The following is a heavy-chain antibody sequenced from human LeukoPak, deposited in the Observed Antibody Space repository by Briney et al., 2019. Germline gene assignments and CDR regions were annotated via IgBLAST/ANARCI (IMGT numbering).Heavy chain of an antibody. CDR1: GYSFTSYG. J-gene: IGHJ3*02. V-gene: IGHV1-18*01. D-gene: IGHD3-22*01. CDR2: ISAYNGNT. Sequence: ASVKVSCKASGYSFTSYGINWVRQAPGQGLEWMGWISAYNGNTNYAQKLQGRVTMTTDTSTSTAYMELRSLRSDDTAVYYCARDPPPYYYDSKDAFDIWGQGTMVTVSS. CDR3: ARDPPPYYYDSKDAFDI.